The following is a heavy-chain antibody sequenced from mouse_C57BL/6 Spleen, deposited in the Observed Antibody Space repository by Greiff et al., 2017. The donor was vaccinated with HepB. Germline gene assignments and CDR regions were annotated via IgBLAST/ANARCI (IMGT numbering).Heavy chain of an antibody. CDR3: ARDPDGFAWFAY. D-gene: IGHD2-3*01. J-gene: IGHJ3*01. V-gene: IGHV5-4*01. CDR1: GFTFSSYA. CDR2: ISDGGSYT. Sequence: EVMLVESGGGLVKPGGSLKLSCAASGFTFSSYAMSWVRQTPEKRLEWVATISDGGSYTYYPDNVKGRFTISRDNAKNNLYLQMSHLKSEDTAMYYCARDPDGFAWFAYWGQGTLVTVSA.